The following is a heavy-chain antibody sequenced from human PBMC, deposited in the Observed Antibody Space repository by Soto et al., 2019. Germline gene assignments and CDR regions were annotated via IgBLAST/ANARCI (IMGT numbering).Heavy chain of an antibody. V-gene: IGHV4-59*08. CDR1: GGSLSSYY. J-gene: IGHJ5*01. D-gene: IGHD3-22*01. CDR2: IYYSGST. Sequence: SETLSLTCTVSGGSLSSYYWSWIRHPPGKGLEWIGYIYYSGSTNYNPSLKSRVTISVDTSKNQFSLKLSSVTAADTAVYYCARGEYFYDSSGYRLNWFYSWGRGTLVTGSS. CDR3: ARGEYFYDSSGYRLNWFYS.